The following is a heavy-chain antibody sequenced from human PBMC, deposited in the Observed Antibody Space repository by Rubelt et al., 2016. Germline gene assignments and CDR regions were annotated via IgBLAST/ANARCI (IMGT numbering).Heavy chain of an antibody. Sequence: LRLSCAASGFTFSTYSMNWVRQAPGKGLEWVSSISSSSSTKSYADSVKGRFSISRDNAKNSLYLQLNSLRAEVTAVYYCAKGGGYSYGYIPSWGQGILVTVSS. CDR1: GFTFSTYS. CDR3: AKGGGYSYGYIPS. V-gene: IGHV3-48*01. CDR2: ISSSSSTK. J-gene: IGHJ5*02. D-gene: IGHD5-18*01.